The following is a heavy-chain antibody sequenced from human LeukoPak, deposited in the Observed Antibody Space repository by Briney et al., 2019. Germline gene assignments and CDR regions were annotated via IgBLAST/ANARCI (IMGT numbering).Heavy chain of an antibody. CDR2: INPNSGGT. D-gene: IGHD4-17*01. V-gene: IGHV1-2*02. CDR3: ARGRLTTVTTLFGY. Sequence: ASVKVSCKASGHTFTGYYMHWVRQAPGQGPEWMGWINPNSGGTNYAQNFQGRVTMTRDTSISTAYMELSRLRSDDTAVYYCARGRLTTVTTLFGYWGQGTLVTVSS. J-gene: IGHJ4*02. CDR1: GHTFTGYY.